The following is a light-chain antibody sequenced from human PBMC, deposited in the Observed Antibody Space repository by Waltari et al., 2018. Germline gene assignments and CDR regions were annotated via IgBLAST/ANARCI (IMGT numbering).Light chain of an antibody. CDR1: QSVSSN. CDR2: GAS. Sequence: ELVMTQSLATLSGSPGERATLSCRASQSVSSNLALYHQRPGQAPRLPIYGASTRATGIPARFSGSGSGTEFTLLISSMQSEDFAVYYCQQYNNWPRTFGQGTKVEIK. J-gene: IGKJ1*01. V-gene: IGKV3-15*01. CDR3: QQYNNWPRT.